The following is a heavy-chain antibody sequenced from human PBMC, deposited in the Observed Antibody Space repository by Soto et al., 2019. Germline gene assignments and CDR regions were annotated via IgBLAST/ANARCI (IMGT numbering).Heavy chain of an antibody. CDR1: GGSMTNYY. CDR3: ARVGYSSSWFWFFDL. CDR2: IYYSGNT. J-gene: IGHJ2*01. V-gene: IGHV4-59*01. D-gene: IGHD6-13*01. Sequence: SETLSLTCIVSGGSMTNYYWSWIRQPPGKGLEWIGYIYYSGNTKYNPSLKSRVTISKDTSKNQFSLKLSSVTAADTAVYYCARVGYSSSWFWFFDLWSRGTLVTVSS.